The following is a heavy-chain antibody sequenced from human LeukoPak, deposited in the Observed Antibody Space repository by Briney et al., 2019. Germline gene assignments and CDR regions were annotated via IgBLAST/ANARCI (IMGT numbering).Heavy chain of an antibody. J-gene: IGHJ4*02. CDR2: ISGSGGST. CDR1: GFTFSSYG. CDR3: AKGVGTFDY. Sequence: GGSLRLSCVVSGFTFSSYGMSWVRQAPVKGLEWVSAISGSGGSTYYADSVKGRFTISRDNSKNTLYVQMNSLRAEDTAVYYFAKGVGTFDYWGQGTLVTVSS. D-gene: IGHD2-21*02. V-gene: IGHV3-23*01.